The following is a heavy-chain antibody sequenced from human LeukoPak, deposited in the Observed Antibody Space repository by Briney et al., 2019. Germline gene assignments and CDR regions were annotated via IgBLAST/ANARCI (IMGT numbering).Heavy chain of an antibody. CDR2: IYPGDSDT. V-gene: IGHV5-51*01. CDR1: GYSVTSYW. CDR3: ARPFPVHYYYDSSGYDAFDI. D-gene: IGHD3-22*01. J-gene: IGHJ3*02. Sequence: GESLKISCQGSGYSVTSYWIGWVRQMPANGLEWMGIIYPGDSDTRYSPSFQGQVNISADKSISTAYLQWSSLKASDTAMYYCARPFPVHYYYDSSGYDAFDIWGQGTMVTVSS.